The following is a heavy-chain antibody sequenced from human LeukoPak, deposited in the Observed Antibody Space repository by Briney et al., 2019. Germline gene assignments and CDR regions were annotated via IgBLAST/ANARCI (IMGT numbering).Heavy chain of an antibody. CDR3: ASTDTNGGAFDI. J-gene: IGHJ3*02. CDR2: IYTSGST. D-gene: IGHD2-8*01. Sequence: SETLSLTCTVSGGSISSYYWSWIRQPAGKGLEWIGRIYTSGSTNYNPSLKSRVTMSVDTSKNQFSLKLSPVTAAHTAVYYCASTDTNGGAFDIWGQGTMVTVSS. V-gene: IGHV4-4*07. CDR1: GGSISSYY.